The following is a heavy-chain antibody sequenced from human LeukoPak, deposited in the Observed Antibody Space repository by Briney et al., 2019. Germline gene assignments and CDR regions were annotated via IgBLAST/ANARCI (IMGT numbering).Heavy chain of an antibody. CDR3: ARHVSRFRSCGDCHFFDY. V-gene: IGHV4-34*01. CDR1: GGSFSGYY. D-gene: IGHD2-21*02. Sequence: SETLSLTCAVYGGSFSGYYWSWIRQPPGKGLEWIGEINHSGSTNCNPSLKSRVTISVDTSKNQFSLKLSSVTAADTAVYYCARHVSRFRSCGDCHFFDYWGQGTLVTVSS. J-gene: IGHJ4*02. CDR2: INHSGST.